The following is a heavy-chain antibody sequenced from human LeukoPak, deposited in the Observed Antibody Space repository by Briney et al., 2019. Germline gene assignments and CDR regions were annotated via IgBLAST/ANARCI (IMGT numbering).Heavy chain of an antibody. V-gene: IGHV3-33*06. CDR3: AKDDFWSGYLGGDAFDI. D-gene: IGHD3-3*01. Sequence: GGSLRLSCAASGFTFSSYGMHWVRQAPGKGLEWVAVIWYDGSNKYYADSVKGRFTISRDNSKNTLYLQMNSLRAEDTAVYYCAKDDFWSGYLGGDAFDIWGQGTMVTVSS. J-gene: IGHJ3*02. CDR1: GFTFSSYG. CDR2: IWYDGSNK.